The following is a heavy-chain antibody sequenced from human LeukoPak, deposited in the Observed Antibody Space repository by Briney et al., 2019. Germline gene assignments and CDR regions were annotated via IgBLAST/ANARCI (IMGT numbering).Heavy chain of an antibody. V-gene: IGHV1-18*01. Sequence: ASVKVSCKASGYTFTSYGIGWVRQAPGQGLEWMGWISAYNGNTNYAQKLQGRVTMTTDTSTSTAYMELRSLRSDDTAVYYCARPSSGYEGYYFDYWGQGTLVTVSS. CDR3: ARPSSGYEGYYFDY. CDR1: GYTFTSYG. J-gene: IGHJ4*02. CDR2: ISAYNGNT. D-gene: IGHD5-12*01.